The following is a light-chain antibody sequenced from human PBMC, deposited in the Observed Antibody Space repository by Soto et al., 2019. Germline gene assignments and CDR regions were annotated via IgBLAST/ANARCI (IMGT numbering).Light chain of an antibody. CDR2: GNS. J-gene: IGLJ2*01. Sequence: QSVLTQPPSVSGAPGQRVTISCTGSSSNIGAGYDVHWYQQLPGTAPKLLIYGNSNRPSGAPDRFSGSKSGTSASLAITGLQAEDEADYYCQSYDSSLREVFGGGTKLTVL. CDR3: QSYDSSLREV. CDR1: SSNIGAGYD. V-gene: IGLV1-40*01.